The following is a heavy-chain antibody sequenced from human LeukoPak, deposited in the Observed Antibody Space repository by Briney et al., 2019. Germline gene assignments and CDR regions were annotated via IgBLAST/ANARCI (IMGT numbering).Heavy chain of an antibody. D-gene: IGHD1-26*01. J-gene: IGHJ3*02. CDR3: AKLGSPATGGAFGI. CDR2: IYSGGSS. CDR1: GFTVSRNY. V-gene: IGHV3-66*01. Sequence: AGGSLRLSCAASGFTVSRNYMSWVRQAPGKGLEWVSVIYSGGSSYYADSVKGRFTISRDNSENTLYLQMNSLRAEDTAVYYCAKLGSPATGGAFGIWGQGTMVTVSS.